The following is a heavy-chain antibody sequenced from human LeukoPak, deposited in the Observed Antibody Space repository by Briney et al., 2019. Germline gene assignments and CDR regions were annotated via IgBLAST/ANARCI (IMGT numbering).Heavy chain of an antibody. CDR2: ISHTGST. CDR1: GASLSDYF. CDR3: ARGSSSGFDY. D-gene: IGHD6-6*01. Sequence: SETPSLTCAVDGASLSDYFWSWVRQSPGKGLEWIEEISHTGSTNQNPSLKSRVTISVDTSKNQFSLKLSSVTAADTAVYYCARGSSSGFDYWGQGTLVTVSS. J-gene: IGHJ4*02. V-gene: IGHV4-34*01.